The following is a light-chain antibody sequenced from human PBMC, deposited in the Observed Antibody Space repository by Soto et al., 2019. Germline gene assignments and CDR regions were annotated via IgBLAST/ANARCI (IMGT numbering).Light chain of an antibody. CDR2: DAS. V-gene: IGKV1-5*01. J-gene: IGKJ5*01. CDR1: QSISSW. CDR3: QQYNSYPIT. Sequence: DIQMTQSPSTLSASVGDRVTITCRASQSISSWLAWYQQKPGKAPKLLIYDASSLESGVPSRFSGSGSGTEFTLTISSLQPDDFATYYCQQYNSYPITFGQATRLEIK.